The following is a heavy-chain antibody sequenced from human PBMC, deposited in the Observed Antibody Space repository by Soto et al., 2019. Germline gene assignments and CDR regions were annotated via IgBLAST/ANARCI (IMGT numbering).Heavy chain of an antibody. J-gene: IGHJ5*02. D-gene: IGHD3-10*01. Sequence: QVQLVESGGGVVQPGRSLRLSCAASGFTFSSYAMHWVRQAPGKGLEWVAVISYDGSNKYYADSVKGRFTISRDNSKNTLYLQMNSLRAEDTAVYYCARETGSGSYFAPNYNWFDPWGQGTLVTVSS. CDR1: GFTFSSYA. V-gene: IGHV3-30-3*01. CDR2: ISYDGSNK. CDR3: ARETGSGSYFAPNYNWFDP.